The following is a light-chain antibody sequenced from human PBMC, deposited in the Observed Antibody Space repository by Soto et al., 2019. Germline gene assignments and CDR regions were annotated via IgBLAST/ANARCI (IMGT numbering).Light chain of an antibody. CDR2: GAS. CDR3: QQYGISPRT. V-gene: IGKV3-20*01. CDR1: QSVSSSF. J-gene: IGKJ3*01. Sequence: DSVLTQSPGTLSLSPGERATLSCRASQSVSSSFLAWYQQKPGQAPRLLIYGASSRATGIPDRFSGSGSGTDFTLTISRLDPEDFAVYYCQQYGISPRTFGPGTKVEIK.